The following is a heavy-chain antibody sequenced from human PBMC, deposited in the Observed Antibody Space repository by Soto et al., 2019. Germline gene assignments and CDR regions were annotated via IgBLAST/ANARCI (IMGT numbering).Heavy chain of an antibody. CDR3: ATMNGYFEY. Sequence: GGSLRLSCAASGFRFSSYSMSWARQTPGKGLEWVAAITATGDRTYYADSVTGRFTISRDNSKKTHYLQMTSLRAEDTAMYYCATMNGYFEYWGQGTPVTVSS. CDR1: GFRFSSYS. D-gene: IGHD3-22*01. CDR2: ITATGDRT. J-gene: IGHJ4*02. V-gene: IGHV3-23*01.